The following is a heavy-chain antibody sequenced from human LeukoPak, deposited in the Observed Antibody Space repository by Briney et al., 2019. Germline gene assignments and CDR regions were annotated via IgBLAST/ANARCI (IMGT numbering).Heavy chain of an antibody. J-gene: IGHJ5*02. CDR3: ARVGTTGTTWWFDP. CDR1: GYTFSRYA. D-gene: IGHD1-1*01. V-gene: IGHV1-3*01. CDR2: INAGNGNT. Sequence: ASVKVSCRASGYTFSRYALHWARQAPGQSLEWMGWINAGNGNTEYSQKFQGRVTITWDTSASTAYMELSSLRSEDTAVYYCARVGTTGTTWWFDPWGQGTLVTVSS.